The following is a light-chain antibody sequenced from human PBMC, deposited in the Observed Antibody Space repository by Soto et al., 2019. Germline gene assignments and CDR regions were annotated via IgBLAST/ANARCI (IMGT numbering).Light chain of an antibody. Sequence: DIQMTQSPSTLSASVGDRVTITCRASQSISSWLAWYQQKPGKAPKLLIYDASSLESGVPSRFSGSGSGTEFTLTISSLQPDDFATYYCQNSGAFGQGTKLEIK. V-gene: IGKV1-5*01. CDR2: DAS. CDR1: QSISSW. CDR3: QNSGA. J-gene: IGKJ2*01.